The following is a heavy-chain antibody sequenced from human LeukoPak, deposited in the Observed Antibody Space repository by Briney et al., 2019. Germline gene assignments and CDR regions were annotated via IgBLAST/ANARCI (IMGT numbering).Heavy chain of an antibody. V-gene: IGHV1-24*01. J-gene: IGHJ6*02. Sequence: GASVKVSCKVSGYTLTELSMHWVRQAPGKGLEWMGGFDPEDGETIYAQKFQGRVTMTEDTSTDTAYMDLSSLRSEDTAVYYCATDRLPPLGGYYYYGMDVWGQGTTVTVSS. CDR2: FDPEDGET. D-gene: IGHD3-16*01. CDR1: GYTLTELS. CDR3: ATDRLPPLGGYYYYGMDV.